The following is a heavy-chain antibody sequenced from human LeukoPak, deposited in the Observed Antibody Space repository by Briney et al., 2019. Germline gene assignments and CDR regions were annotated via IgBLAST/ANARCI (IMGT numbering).Heavy chain of an antibody. J-gene: IGHJ6*02. CDR1: GYTFTSYD. CDR3: ARGRYYDFWSGYYPSLQQPYYYYYGMDV. V-gene: IGHV1-8*01. CDR2: MNPNSGNT. D-gene: IGHD3-3*01. Sequence: ASVKVSCKASGYTFTSYDINWVRQATGQGLEWMGWMNPNSGNTGYAQKFQGRVTMTRNTSISTAYMELSSLRSEDTAVYYCARGRYYDFWSGYYPSLQQPYYYYYGMDVWGQGTTVTVSS.